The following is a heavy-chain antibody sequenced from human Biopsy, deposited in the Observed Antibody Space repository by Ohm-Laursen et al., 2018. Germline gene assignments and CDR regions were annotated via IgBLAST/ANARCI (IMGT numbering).Heavy chain of an antibody. CDR2: IYYSGNT. Sequence: TLSLTWTVSGGSISDSTYHRGWIRQSPGKGLEWIGNIYYSGNTDYSPSLKSRVTISVDTSNNQFSLRLRSVTAADTAVYYCARQVDFWSGYVDYWGQGTLVAVSS. J-gene: IGHJ4*02. V-gene: IGHV4-39*01. D-gene: IGHD3-3*01. CDR1: GGSISDSTYH. CDR3: ARQVDFWSGYVDY.